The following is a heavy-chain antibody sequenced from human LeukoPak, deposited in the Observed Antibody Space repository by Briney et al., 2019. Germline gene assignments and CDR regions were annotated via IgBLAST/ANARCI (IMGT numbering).Heavy chain of an antibody. J-gene: IGHJ4*02. D-gene: IGHD3-22*01. CDR2: ITNDGGYT. V-gene: IGHV3-64*01. Sequence: PGGSLRLSCAASGFTFSTSAMHWVRQAPGKGLEYISAITNDGGYTYYANSVKGRFTISRDNSKNTLFLQMGSLRTEDMAVYYCARALPSGYYDCWGQGTLVTVSS. CDR3: ARALPSGYYDC. CDR1: GFTFSTSA.